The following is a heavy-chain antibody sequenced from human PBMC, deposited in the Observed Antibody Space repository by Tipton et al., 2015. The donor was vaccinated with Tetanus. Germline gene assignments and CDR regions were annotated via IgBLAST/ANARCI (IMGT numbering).Heavy chain of an antibody. CDR2: TYYRSKWHN. V-gene: IGHV6-1*01. D-gene: IGHD6-13*01. CDR3: ARDRQQLVRDGGYAFDI. CDR1: GDSVSSNSAA. Sequence: QLVQSGPEVKPSQTLPLTCAISGDSVSSNSAAWNWIRQSPSRGLEWLGRTYYRSKWHNDYAVSVKSRITINPDTSKNQFSLQLNSVTPEDTAVYYCARDRQQLVRDGGYAFDIWGQGTMVTVSS. J-gene: IGHJ3*02.